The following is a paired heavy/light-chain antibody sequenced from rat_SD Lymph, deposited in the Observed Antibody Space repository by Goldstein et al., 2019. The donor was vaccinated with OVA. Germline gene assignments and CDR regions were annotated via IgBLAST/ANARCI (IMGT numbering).Light chain of an antibody. Sequence: DIQMTQSQSLLSASVGDRVTLNCKASQNIYKHLAWYQQKLGEAPKLLIYNVNSLQTGIPSRFSGSGSGTDFTLTISSLQPEDVATYFCQQYFSGSWTFGGGTRLELK. CDR2: NVN. CDR1: QNIYKH. V-gene: IGKV22S2*01. CDR3: QQYFSGSWT. J-gene: IGKJ1*01.
Heavy chain of an antibody. CDR3: ARGVDY. V-gene: IGHV1-43*01. CDR2: INTGAGGS. J-gene: IGHJ2*01. CDR1: GYTFTSYF. Sequence: QVQLQQSGTELAKPGSSVKISCKASGYTFTSYFISWIKQTTGQGLEYIGHINTGAGGSTYNEKFKGKATLTVDKSSSTAFMQLSSLTPDDSAVYYCARGVDYWGQGVMVTVSS.